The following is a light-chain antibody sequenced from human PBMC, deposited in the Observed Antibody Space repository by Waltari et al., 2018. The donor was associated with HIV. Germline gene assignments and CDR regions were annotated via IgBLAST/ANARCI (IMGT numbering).Light chain of an antibody. CDR1: NLSNNY. Sequence: SYDLTQAPSLSVSPGQAAKILCSGFNLSNNYVSWYLQKPGQSPLLLIFQDRKRPSGIPERFWGSSSGNTATLTISGTQSVDEADYFCQAWGNNTVVFGGGTKLTVL. CDR2: QDR. V-gene: IGLV3-1*01. J-gene: IGLJ2*01. CDR3: QAWGNNTVV.